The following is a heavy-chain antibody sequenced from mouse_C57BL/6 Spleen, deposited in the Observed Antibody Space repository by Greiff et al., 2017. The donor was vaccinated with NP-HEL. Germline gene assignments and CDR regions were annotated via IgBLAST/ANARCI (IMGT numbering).Heavy chain of an antibody. D-gene: IGHD1-1*01. CDR1: GYTFTDYY. CDR3: ARYHYYYGSSYGY. CDR2: INPNNGGT. J-gene: IGHJ2*01. Sequence: EVQLQQSGPELVKPGASVKISCKASGYTFTDYYMNWVKQSHGKSLEWIGDINPNNGGTSYNQKFKGKATLTVDKSSSTAYMELRSLTSEDSAVYYCARYHYYYGSSYGYWGQGTTLTVSS. V-gene: IGHV1-26*01.